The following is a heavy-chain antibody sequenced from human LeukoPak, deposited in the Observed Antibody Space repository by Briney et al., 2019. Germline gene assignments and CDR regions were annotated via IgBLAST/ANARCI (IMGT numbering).Heavy chain of an antibody. CDR1: GFTFNSYA. V-gene: IGHV3-23*01. J-gene: IGHJ4*02. D-gene: IGHD7-27*01. Sequence: GGSLRLSCAASGFTFNSYAMSWVRQAPGKGLEWVSSISGSGDNTFYADSVKGRFTISRDNSKSTLYLQINSLRAEDTAVYYCAKDPFHWGTIYFDYWGQGTLVTVST. CDR3: AKDPFHWGTIYFDY. CDR2: ISGSGDNT.